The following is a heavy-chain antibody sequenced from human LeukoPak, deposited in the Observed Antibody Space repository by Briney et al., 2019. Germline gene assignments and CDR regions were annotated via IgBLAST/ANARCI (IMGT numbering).Heavy chain of an antibody. D-gene: IGHD4-17*01. V-gene: IGHV3-30*02. Sequence: PGGSLRLSCAASGFTFSSYAMSWVRQAPGKGLEWVAFIRYDGSNKYYADSVKGRFTISRDNSKNTLYLQMNSLRAEDTAVYYCAKSPSFTTLGDYWGQGTLVTVSS. CDR1: GFTFSSYA. J-gene: IGHJ4*02. CDR2: IRYDGSNK. CDR3: AKSPSFTTLGDY.